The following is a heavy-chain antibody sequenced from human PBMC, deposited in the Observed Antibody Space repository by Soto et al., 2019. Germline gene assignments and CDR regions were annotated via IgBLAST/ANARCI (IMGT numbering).Heavy chain of an antibody. J-gene: IGHJ4*02. V-gene: IGHV4-39*01. CDR1: GGSISSSSYY. CDR2: IYYRGNT. D-gene: IGHD2-21*02. CDR3: ARARSGDRRFDS. Sequence: PSETLSLTCTVSGGSISSSSYYWGWIRQPPGKGLEWIGSIYYRGNTYYNPSLKSRVTISVDTSKNQFSLKLSSVTAADTAVYYCARARSGDRRFDSWGQGALVTVSS.